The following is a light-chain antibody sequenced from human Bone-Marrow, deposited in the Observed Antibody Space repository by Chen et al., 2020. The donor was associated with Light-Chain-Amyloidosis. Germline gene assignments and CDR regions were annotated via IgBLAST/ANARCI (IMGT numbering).Light chain of an antibody. CDR2: GAS. V-gene: IGKV3-20*01. Sequence: EIVLTPSPGTLSLSPGERTTLSCRASQTVNSNYLAWFQQKAGQAPRLLIYGASSRATDMPDRFSGSGAETDFTRTSNRLEPEDFGVYYCQEYGNSPWTFGQGTKVEIK. CDR3: QEYGNSPWT. J-gene: IGKJ1*01. CDR1: QTVNSNY.